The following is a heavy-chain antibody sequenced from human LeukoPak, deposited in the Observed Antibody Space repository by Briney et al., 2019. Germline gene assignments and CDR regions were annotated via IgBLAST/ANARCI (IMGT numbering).Heavy chain of an antibody. V-gene: IGHV1-18*01. J-gene: IGHJ6*02. D-gene: IGHD6-13*01. CDR2: ISAYNGNT. CDR3: ARDSSSWPYYYGMDV. Sequence: AASVKVSCKASGYTFTSYGISWVRQAPGQGLEWMGWISAYNGNTNYAQKLQGRVTMTTDTSTSTAYMELRSLRSDDTAVYYCARDSSSWPYYYGMDVWGQGTTVTVSS. CDR1: GYTFTSYG.